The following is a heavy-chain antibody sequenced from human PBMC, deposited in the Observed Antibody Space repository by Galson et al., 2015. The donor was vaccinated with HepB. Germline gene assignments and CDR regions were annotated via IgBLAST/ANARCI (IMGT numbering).Heavy chain of an antibody. D-gene: IGHD6-6*01. J-gene: IGHJ4*02. CDR1: GFTVSSNY. Sequence: SLRLSCAASGFTVSSNYMSWVRQAPGKGLEWVSVIYSGGSTYYADSVKGRFTISRDNSKNTLYLQMNSLRAEDTAVYYCARASGYSSSWKYFDYWGQGTLVTVSS. CDR3: ARASGYSSSWKYFDY. CDR2: IYSGGST. V-gene: IGHV3-66*02.